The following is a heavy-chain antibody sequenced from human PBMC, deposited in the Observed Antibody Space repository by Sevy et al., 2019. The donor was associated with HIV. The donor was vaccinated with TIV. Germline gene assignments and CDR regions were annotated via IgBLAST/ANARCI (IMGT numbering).Heavy chain of an antibody. Sequence: SQTLSLTCAISGDSVSSNSAAWNWIRQSPSRGLEWLGRTYYRSKWYNDYVVSVKSRITINPDTSKNQFSLRLNSVTPEDTAVYYCARDIVGATTGSGAFDIWGQGTMVTVSS. CDR2: TYYRSKWYN. D-gene: IGHD1-26*01. J-gene: IGHJ3*02. V-gene: IGHV6-1*01. CDR1: GDSVSSNSAA. CDR3: ARDIVGATTGSGAFDI.